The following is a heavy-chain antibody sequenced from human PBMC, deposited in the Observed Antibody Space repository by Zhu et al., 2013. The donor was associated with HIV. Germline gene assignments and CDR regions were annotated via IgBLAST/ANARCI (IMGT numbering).Heavy chain of an antibody. CDR3: ARGHGGVPAATPYGMDV. J-gene: IGHJ6*02. CDR2: ISAYSGNT. V-gene: IGHV1-18*01. D-gene: IGHD2-2*01. CDR1: GYTFSGYG. Sequence: QVQLVQSGAEVKKPGASVKVSCKASGYTFSGYGINWVRQAPGQGLEWMGWISAYSGNTNYAQRFQDRVIMTTDTSTNTAYMELRSLTSDDTAVYYCARGHGGVPAATPYGMDVWGQG.